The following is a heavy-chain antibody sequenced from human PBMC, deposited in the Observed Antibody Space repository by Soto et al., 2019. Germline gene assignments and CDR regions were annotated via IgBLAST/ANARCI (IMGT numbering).Heavy chain of an antibody. J-gene: IGHJ6*02. CDR2: IIPIFGTA. V-gene: IGHV1-69*01. CDR3: ARTAAQQLYYYYGMDV. D-gene: IGHD6-13*01. CDR1: GGTFSSYA. Sequence: QVQLVQSGAEVKKPGSSVKVSYKASGGTFSSYAISWVRQAPGQGLEWMGGIIPIFGTANYAQKFQGRVTITADESTSTAYMELSSLRSEDTAVYYCARTAAQQLYYYYGMDVWGQGTTVTVSS.